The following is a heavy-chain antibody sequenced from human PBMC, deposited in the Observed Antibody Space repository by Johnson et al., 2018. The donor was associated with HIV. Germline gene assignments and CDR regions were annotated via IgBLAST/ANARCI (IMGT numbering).Heavy chain of an antibody. J-gene: IGHJ3*02. D-gene: IGHD1-26*01. CDR3: AKEFPTRGPFDI. CDR2: ISYDGRIP. Sequence: QVQVVESGGDLVQPGGSLRLSCATSGFTLSNYGIHWVRQAPGKGLEWVAVISYDGRIPSHADSVKGRFTISRDNSKNTLYLQMNSLRAEDTAVYYCAKEFPTRGPFDIWDQGTMVTVSS. V-gene: IGHV3-30*18. CDR1: GFTLSNYG.